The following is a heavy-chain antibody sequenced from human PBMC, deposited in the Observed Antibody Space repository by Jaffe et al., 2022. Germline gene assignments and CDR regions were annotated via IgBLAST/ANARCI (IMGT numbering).Heavy chain of an antibody. D-gene: IGHD3-16*01. J-gene: IGHJ5*02. CDR3: ARGLLGVYSPSAHMITFGGPRRGHFDP. CDR2: INHSGST. CDR1: GGSFSGYY. V-gene: IGHV4-34*01. Sequence: QVQLQQWGAGLLKPSETLSLTCAVYGGSFSGYYWSWIRQPPGKGLEWIGEINHSGSTNYNPSLKSRVTISVDTSKNQFSLKLSSVTAADTAVYYCARGLLGVYSPSAHMITFGGPRRGHFDPWGQGTLVTVSS.